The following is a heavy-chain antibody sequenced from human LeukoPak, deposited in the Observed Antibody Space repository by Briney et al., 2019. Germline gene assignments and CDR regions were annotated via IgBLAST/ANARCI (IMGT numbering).Heavy chain of an antibody. CDR2: ISAYNGNT. CDR1: GYTFTSYG. J-gene: IGHJ4*02. CDR3: ARERVTTPFDY. Sequence: ASVKVSCMDSGYTFTSYGISWVRQAPGQGLEWMGWISAYNGNTNYAQKLQGRVTMTTDTSTSTAYMELRSLRSDDTAVYYCARERVTTPFDYWGQGTLVTVSS. D-gene: IGHD4-17*01. V-gene: IGHV1-18*01.